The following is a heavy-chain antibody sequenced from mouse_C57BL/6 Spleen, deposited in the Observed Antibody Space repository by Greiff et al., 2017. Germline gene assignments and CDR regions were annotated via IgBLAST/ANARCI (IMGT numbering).Heavy chain of an antibody. Sequence: QVQLQQPGAELVKPGASVKLSCKASGYTFTSYWMHWVKQRPGQGLAWIGMIHPNSGSTNYNEKFKSKATLTVDKSSSTAYMQLSSLTSEDSAVYYCAREGSYYFDYWGQGTTLTVSS. CDR3: AREGSYYFDY. CDR1: GYTFTSYW. J-gene: IGHJ2*01. CDR2: IHPNSGST. V-gene: IGHV1-64*01.